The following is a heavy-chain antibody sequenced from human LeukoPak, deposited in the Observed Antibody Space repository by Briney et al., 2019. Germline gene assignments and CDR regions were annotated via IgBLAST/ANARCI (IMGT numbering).Heavy chain of an antibody. CDR1: GGSFSGYY. Sequence: SETLSLTCAVYGGSFSGYYWSWIRQPPGKGLEWIGEINHSGSTNYNPSLKSRVTISVDTSKKQFSLKLTSVTVADTAVYYCARETSQKGAHYMDVWGKGTTVTISS. D-gene: IGHD3-16*01. V-gene: IGHV4-34*01. CDR3: ARETSQKGAHYMDV. CDR2: INHSGST. J-gene: IGHJ6*03.